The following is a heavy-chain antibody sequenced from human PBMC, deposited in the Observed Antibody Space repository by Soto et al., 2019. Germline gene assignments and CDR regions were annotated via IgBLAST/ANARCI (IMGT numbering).Heavy chain of an antibody. Sequence: AAVKVSCKASGYTFTDYGFRWARKAPGQGPEWMGWITPYTGNTKFPQKFQGRVTMTTDRFTSTAYMELKSLTFDDTAVYYCAIDRGSGSYYLGPFYFDYWGQGTLVTVYS. CDR2: ITPYTGNT. CDR1: GYTFTDYG. V-gene: IGHV1-18*01. J-gene: IGHJ4*02. D-gene: IGHD1-26*01. CDR3: AIDRGSGSYYLGPFYFDY.